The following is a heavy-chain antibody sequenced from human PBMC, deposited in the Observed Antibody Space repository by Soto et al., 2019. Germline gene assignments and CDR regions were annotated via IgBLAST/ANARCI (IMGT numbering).Heavy chain of an antibody. Sequence: EVQLVESGGGLVQPGGSLKLSCAASGFTFSGSAMHWVRQASGKGLEWVGRIRSKANSYATAYAASVKGRFTISRDDSKNTAYLQMNSLKTEDTLVYYCTRQLYSSGWGYWCQGTLVTVSS. CDR2: IRSKANSYAT. D-gene: IGHD6-19*01. V-gene: IGHV3-73*02. CDR3: TRQLYSSGWGY. CDR1: GFTFSGSA. J-gene: IGHJ4*02.